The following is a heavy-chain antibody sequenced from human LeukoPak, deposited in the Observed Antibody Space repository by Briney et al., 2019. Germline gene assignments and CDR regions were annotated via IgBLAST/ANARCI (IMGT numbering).Heavy chain of an antibody. J-gene: IGHJ3*02. CDR1: GFTFSNYG. CDR2: IYSGGST. V-gene: IGHV3-53*01. D-gene: IGHD2-21*02. Sequence: GGSLRLSCAASGFTFSNYGMHWVRQAPGKGLEWVSVIYSGGSTYYADSVKGRFTISRDNSKNTLYLQMNSLRAEDTAVYYCARVGMTAYDAFDIWGQGTMVTVSS. CDR3: ARVGMTAYDAFDI.